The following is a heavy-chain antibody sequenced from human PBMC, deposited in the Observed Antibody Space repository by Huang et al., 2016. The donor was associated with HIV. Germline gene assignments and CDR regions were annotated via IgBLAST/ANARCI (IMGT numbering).Heavy chain of an antibody. V-gene: IGHV4-34*01. CDR2: INYSGTI. CDR3: AREVMTSFGGPFDP. J-gene: IGHJ5*02. D-gene: IGHD3-16*01. CDR1: RGSLSGYY. Sequence: QVQLYQWGAGLLRPSETLSLTCAVYRGSLSGYYCSWIRQSPEKGLEWIGEINYSGTINYTPSLKSRVTISVYASKKQLALKLKSGTAADTAVYYCAREVMTSFGGPFDPWGQGTLVAVSS.